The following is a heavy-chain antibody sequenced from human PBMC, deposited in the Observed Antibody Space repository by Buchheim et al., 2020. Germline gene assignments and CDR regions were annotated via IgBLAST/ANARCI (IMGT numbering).Heavy chain of an antibody. Sequence: EVQLLESGGGLVQPGGSLRLSCAASGFSFSGYAMSWVRQAPGRGLEWVSSISGSGGTTFYADSVKGRFSISRDNSKKQLYLQMNSLRAEDTAVYFCAKGYDFWSGSLECWGQGTL. D-gene: IGHD3-3*01. J-gene: IGHJ4*02. CDR2: ISGSGGTT. CDR1: GFSFSGYA. CDR3: AKGYDFWSGSLEC. V-gene: IGHV3-23*01.